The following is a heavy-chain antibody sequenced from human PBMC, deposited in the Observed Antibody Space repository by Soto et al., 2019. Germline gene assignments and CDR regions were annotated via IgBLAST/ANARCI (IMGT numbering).Heavy chain of an antibody. Sequence: PSETLSLTCTVSGGSISSSSYYWGWIRQPPGKGLEWIGSIYYSGSTYYNPSLKSRVTISVDTSKNQFSLKLSSVTAADTAVYYCARERIAARLKESNWFDPWGQGTLVTVSS. CDR2: IYYSGST. D-gene: IGHD6-6*01. V-gene: IGHV4-39*02. CDR3: ARERIAARLKESNWFDP. J-gene: IGHJ5*02. CDR1: GGSISSSSYY.